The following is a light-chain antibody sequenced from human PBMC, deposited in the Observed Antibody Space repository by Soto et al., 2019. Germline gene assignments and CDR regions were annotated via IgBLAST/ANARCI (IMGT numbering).Light chain of an antibody. J-gene: IGLJ7*01. CDR3: SSYAGSNNVV. CDR1: SSDVGTYNY. V-gene: IGLV2-8*01. Sequence: QSVLTQPPSASGSPGQSVTISCTGTSSDVGTYNYVSWYQQHPGKAPKLMIYEVSKRPSGVPGRFSGSKSGNTASLTVSGLQAEDEADYYCSSYAGSNNVVFGGGTQLTVL. CDR2: EVS.